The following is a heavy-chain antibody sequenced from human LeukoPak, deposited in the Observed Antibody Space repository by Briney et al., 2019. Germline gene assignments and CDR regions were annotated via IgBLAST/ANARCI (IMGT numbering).Heavy chain of an antibody. J-gene: IGHJ3*02. CDR3: ARAPGGVPDDAFDI. CDR2: IIPIFGTA. CDR1: GGTFSSYA. Sequence: ASVKVSCEASGGTFSSYAISWVRQAPGQGLEWMGRIIPIFGTANYAQKFQGRVTITTDESTSTAYMELSSLRSEDTAVYYCARAPGGVPDDAFDIWGQGTMVTVSS. V-gene: IGHV1-69*05. D-gene: IGHD3-16*01.